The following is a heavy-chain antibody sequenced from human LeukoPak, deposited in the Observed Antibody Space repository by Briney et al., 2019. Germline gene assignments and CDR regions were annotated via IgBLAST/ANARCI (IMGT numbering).Heavy chain of an antibody. CDR1: GFTLSSYA. V-gene: IGHV3-23*01. D-gene: IGHD2-15*01. CDR3: AKAPVTTCRGAFCYPFDY. J-gene: IGHJ4*02. CDR2: ISDTGNA. Sequence: GGSLRLSCAASGFTLSSYAMSWVRQAPGKGLEWVSAISDTGNAYHADSVKGRFTISRDSSKNTLLLQMNRLRPEDAAVYYCAKAPVTTCRGAFCYPFDYWGLGTLVTVSS.